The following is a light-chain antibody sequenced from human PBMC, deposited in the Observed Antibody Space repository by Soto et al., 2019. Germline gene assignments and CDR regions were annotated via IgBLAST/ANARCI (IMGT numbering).Light chain of an antibody. Sequence: EIVMTQSPGTLSVSPGERATLSCRASQSVSNDLAWIQQKPGQPPRLLIYGASTRATGIPARFTGSGFGTDFTLTISSLQPEDFAVYSCQQYNVSPRPFGQGTKVDIK. J-gene: IGKJ1*01. CDR1: QSVSND. CDR3: QQYNVSPRP. CDR2: GAS. V-gene: IGKV3-15*01.